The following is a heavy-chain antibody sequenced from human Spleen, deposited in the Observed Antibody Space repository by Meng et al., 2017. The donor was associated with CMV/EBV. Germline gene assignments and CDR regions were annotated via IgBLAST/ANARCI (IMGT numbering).Heavy chain of an antibody. CDR3: ARVLRMVGAQYYFDL. D-gene: IGHD1-26*01. V-gene: IGHV3-11*04. CDR1: GFIFSDYY. J-gene: IGHJ4*02. Sequence: YGFIFSDYYMSWIRQAPGKGLEWLAYLSSSGTTMYYADSVEGRFTVSRDNAKNSLYLEMNSLRAEDTAVYYCARVLRMVGAQYYFDLWGQGTLVTVSS. CDR2: LSSSGTTM.